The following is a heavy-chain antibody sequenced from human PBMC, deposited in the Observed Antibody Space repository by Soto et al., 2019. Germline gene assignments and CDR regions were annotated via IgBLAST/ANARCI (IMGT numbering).Heavy chain of an antibody. CDR2: IYWDDDK. CDR1: GFSLSTSGVG. CDR3: AHSLIPNWGSRGAFDY. V-gene: IGHV2-5*02. J-gene: IGHJ4*02. D-gene: IGHD7-27*01. Sequence: QITLKESGPTLVKPTQTLTLTCTFSGFSLSTSGVGVGWIRQPPGKALEWLALIYWDDDKRYSPSLKSRLTTTKDTSKNQVVLTITNMDPVDTATYYCAHSLIPNWGSRGAFDYWGQGTLVTVSS.